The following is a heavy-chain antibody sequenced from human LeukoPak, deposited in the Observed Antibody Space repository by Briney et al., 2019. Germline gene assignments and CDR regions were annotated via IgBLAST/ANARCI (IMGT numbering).Heavy chain of an antibody. CDR3: AKGWNDAFDI. D-gene: IGHD1-1*01. CDR2: ISYDGSNK. V-gene: IGHV3-30*18. J-gene: IGHJ3*02. CDR1: GFTFSSYA. Sequence: QSGGSLRLSCAASGFTFSSYAMSWVRQAPGKGLEWVAVISYDGSNKYYADSVKGRFTISRDNSKNTLYLQMNSLRAEDTAVYYCAKGWNDAFDIWGQGTMVTVSS.